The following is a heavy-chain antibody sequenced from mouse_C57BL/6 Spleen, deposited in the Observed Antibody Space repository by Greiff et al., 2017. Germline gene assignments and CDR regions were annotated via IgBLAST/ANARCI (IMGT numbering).Heavy chain of an antibody. CDR3: AGKSGNYGFYWYFDV. CDR1: GYAFSSYW. V-gene: IGHV1-80*01. D-gene: IGHD2-1*01. CDR2: IYPGDGDT. J-gene: IGHJ1*03. Sequence: QVQLQQSGAELVKPGASVKISCKASGYAFSSYWMNWVQQRPGKGLEWLGQIYPGDGDTYYNGKFKGKATLTADKSSSTAYMQLSSLTSEDSEVYYCAGKSGNYGFYWYFDVWGTGTTGTVSS.